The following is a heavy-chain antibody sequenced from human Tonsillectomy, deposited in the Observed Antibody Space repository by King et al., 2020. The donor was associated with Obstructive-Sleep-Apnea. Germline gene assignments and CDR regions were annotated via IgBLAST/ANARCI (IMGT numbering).Heavy chain of an antibody. CDR2: IYTGGTT. V-gene: IGHV4-4*07. D-gene: IGHD3-10*01. Sequence: QVQLQESGPGLVKPSETLSLTCTVSGGSISSYYWSWIRQPAGKGLEWIGRIYTGGTTNYNPSLKRRVTMSVDTSKNQFSLKLSSVTAADTAVYFCAREQRLLWFGELNYWGQGTLVTVSS. J-gene: IGHJ4*02. CDR3: AREQRLLWFGELNY. CDR1: GGSISSYY.